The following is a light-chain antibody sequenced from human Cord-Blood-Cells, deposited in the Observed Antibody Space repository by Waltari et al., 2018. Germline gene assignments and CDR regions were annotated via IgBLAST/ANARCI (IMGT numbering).Light chain of an antibody. J-gene: IGLJ1*01. CDR1: SSDVGGYNY. CDR2: DVG. CDR3: CAYAGSYTYV. V-gene: IGLV2-11*01. Sequence: QSALTQPRSVSGSPGQSVTISCTGTSSDVGGYNYVSWYQKHPGKAPKLMIYDVGKRPSGVPDRFSGSKSGNTASLTISGLQAEDEADYYCCAYAGSYTYVFGTGTKVTVL.